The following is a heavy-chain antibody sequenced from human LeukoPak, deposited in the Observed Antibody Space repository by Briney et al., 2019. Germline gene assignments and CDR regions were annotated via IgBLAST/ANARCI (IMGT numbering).Heavy chain of an antibody. CDR1: GGSISSYY. Sequence: SETLSLTCTVSGGSISSYYWSWIRQPPGKGLEWIGYIYYSGSTNYNPSLKSRITISVDTSKNQFSLKLSSVTAADTAVYYCAISSHPARYYFDYWGQGTLVTVSS. D-gene: IGHD6-6*01. CDR3: AISSHPARYYFDY. CDR2: IYYSGST. V-gene: IGHV4-59*01. J-gene: IGHJ4*02.